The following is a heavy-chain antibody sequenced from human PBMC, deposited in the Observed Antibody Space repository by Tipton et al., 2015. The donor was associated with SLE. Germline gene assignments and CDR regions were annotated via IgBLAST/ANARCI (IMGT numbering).Heavy chain of an antibody. D-gene: IGHD4-23*01. CDR3: ARAGNSDYYGMDV. CDR1: GYSISSGYY. J-gene: IGHJ6*02. Sequence: TLSLTCAVSGYSISSGYYWGWVRQPPGKGREWIGSVYHSGSTYYKPSLNSRIIISVDTSKNHFSLKVTSVTAADTAVYYCARAGNSDYYGMDVWGQGTTVTVSS. V-gene: IGHV4-38-2*01. CDR2: VYHSGST.